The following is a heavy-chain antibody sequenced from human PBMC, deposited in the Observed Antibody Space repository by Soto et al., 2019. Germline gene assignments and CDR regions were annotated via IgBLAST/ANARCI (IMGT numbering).Heavy chain of an antibody. CDR3: ASDPDFATTYFDY. V-gene: IGHV3-11*01. Sequence: GGSLRLSCAASGFTFSDYYMSWIRQAPGKGLEWVSYISSSGSTIYYADSVKGRFTISRDNAKNSLYLQMNSLRAEDTAVYYCASDPDFATTYFDYWGQGTLVTVSS. J-gene: IGHJ4*02. D-gene: IGHD1-1*01. CDR1: GFTFSDYY. CDR2: ISSSGSTI.